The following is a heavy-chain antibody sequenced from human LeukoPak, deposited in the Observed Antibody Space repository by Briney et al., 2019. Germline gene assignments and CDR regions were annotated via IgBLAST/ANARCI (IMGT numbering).Heavy chain of an antibody. J-gene: IGHJ4*02. CDR1: GGSISSGSYY. CDR3: AREAPRPDY. CDR2: ISSSGST. Sequence: SGTLSLTCTVSGGSISSGSYYWSWFRQPAGKGLEWIGRISSSGSTNYNPSLKSRVTISVDTSKNQLFLKLSSVTATDTAVYYCAREAPRPDYWGQGTLVTVYS. V-gene: IGHV4-61*02.